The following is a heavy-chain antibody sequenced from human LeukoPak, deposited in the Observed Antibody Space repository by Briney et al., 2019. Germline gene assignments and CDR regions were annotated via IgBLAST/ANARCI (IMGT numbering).Heavy chain of an antibody. CDR3: ARVFSTNYYDNRGWFDP. CDR2: VYTSGST. V-gene: IGHV4-4*07. CDR1: GDSIRSYY. J-gene: IGHJ5*02. Sequence: PSETLSLTCTVSGDSIRSYYWSWIRQPAGKGLEWIGRVYTSGSTNYNPSLKSRVTMSIDTSKNQFSLKLSSVTAADTAVYYCARVFSTNYYDNRGWFDPWGQGTLVTVSS. D-gene: IGHD3-22*01.